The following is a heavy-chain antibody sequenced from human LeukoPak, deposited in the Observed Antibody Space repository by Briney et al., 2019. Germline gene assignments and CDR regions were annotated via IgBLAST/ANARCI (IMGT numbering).Heavy chain of an antibody. D-gene: IGHD6-13*01. CDR3: ARSAALHWYFDL. CDR2: IYYSGST. Sequence: SETLSLTCTVSGGSISSYYWSWIRQPPGKGLEWIGYIYYSGSTNYNPSLKSRVTISVDTSKNQFSLRLSSVTAADTAVYYCARSAALHWYFDLWGRGTLVTVSS. CDR1: GGSISSYY. V-gene: IGHV4-59*01. J-gene: IGHJ2*01.